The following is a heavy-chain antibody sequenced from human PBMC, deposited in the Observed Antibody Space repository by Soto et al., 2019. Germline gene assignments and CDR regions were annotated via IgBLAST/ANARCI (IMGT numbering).Heavy chain of an antibody. D-gene: IGHD2-8*01. J-gene: IGHJ4*01. Sequence: SVKVSCKASGYSFHTFGITWVLQAPGQVLDCMGCFSGYSDKRYYSRKLQDRITLTADPSTTTSYMELWSLTSDDTAVYYCARGWGKYFGVNDFWG. CDR1: GYSFHTFG. CDR3: ARGWGKYFGVNDF. V-gene: IGHV1-18*01. CDR2: FSGYSDKR.